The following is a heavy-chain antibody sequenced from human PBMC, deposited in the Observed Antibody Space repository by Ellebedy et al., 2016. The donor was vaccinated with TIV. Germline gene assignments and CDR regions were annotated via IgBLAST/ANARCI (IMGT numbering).Heavy chain of an antibody. CDR3: ARDLGLALRAMDV. Sequence: MPSETLSLTCSLSNGSISNYYWSWIRQPPGKGLEWIGYIYNTGSTKYNPSLDSRVTISVDASKNQVSLKLQSVIAADTAVYYCARDLGLALRAMDVWGQGTSVAVSS. V-gene: IGHV4-59*01. D-gene: IGHD6-19*01. J-gene: IGHJ6*02. CDR2: IYNTGST. CDR1: NGSISNYY.